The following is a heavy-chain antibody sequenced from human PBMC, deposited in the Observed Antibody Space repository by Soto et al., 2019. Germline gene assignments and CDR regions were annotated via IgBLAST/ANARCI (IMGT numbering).Heavy chain of an antibody. D-gene: IGHD5-12*01. V-gene: IGHV2-5*02. CDR1: GFSLSTSGVG. J-gene: IGHJ4*02. CDR2: IYWDGDK. CDR3: AQTSQWLRFDY. Sequence: QITLKESGPTLVKPTQTLTLTCTFSGFSLSTSGVGVGWIRQPPGKALEWLALIYWDGDKRYRPSLRSRLTTTKDTSKTQVVLSMTNMDPVDTATYYCAQTSQWLRFDYWGQGTLVTVSS.